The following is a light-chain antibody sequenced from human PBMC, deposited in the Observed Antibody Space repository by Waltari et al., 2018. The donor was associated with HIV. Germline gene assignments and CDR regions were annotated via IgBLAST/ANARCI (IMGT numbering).Light chain of an antibody. CDR1: QSLQRSNGYKY. V-gene: IGKV2-28*01. CDR2: LGS. CDR3: MQTLQTPWT. J-gene: IGKJ1*01. Sequence: DIVMTQSPLSLPVTPGEPASISCRSTQSLQRSNGYKYLDWFLQKPGQAPQLLIYLGSNRASGVPDRFSGSGSGTDFTLQISRVEAEDVGVHYCMQTLQTPWTFGQGTKVEIK.